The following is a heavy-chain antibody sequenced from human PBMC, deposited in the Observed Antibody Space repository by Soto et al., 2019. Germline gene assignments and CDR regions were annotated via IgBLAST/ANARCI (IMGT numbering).Heavy chain of an antibody. V-gene: IGHV3-30-3*01. CDR3: ACEEYSRSRFRNYYYGIDI. CDR1: GFTFSSYA. CDR2: MSYDGSNK. Sequence: GGALRLSCAASGFTFSSYAMHWVRQAPGKGLEWVAVMSYDGSNKYYADSVKGRFTISRDNSKNTLYLQMNSLRAEDTAVYYCACEEYSRSRFRNYYYGIDIWRQESRVTVSS. J-gene: IGHJ6*02. D-gene: IGHD6-6*01.